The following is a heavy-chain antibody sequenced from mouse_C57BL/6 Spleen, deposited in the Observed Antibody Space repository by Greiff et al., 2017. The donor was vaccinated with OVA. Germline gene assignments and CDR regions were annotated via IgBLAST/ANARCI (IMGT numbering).Heavy chain of an antibody. D-gene: IGHD2-13*01. V-gene: IGHV1-50*01. CDR3: ARRGDLYAMDY. Sequence: VQLQQSGAELVKPGASVKLSCKASGYTFTSYWMQWVKQRPGQGLEWIGEIDPSDSYTNYNQKFKGKPTLTVDTSSSTAYMQLSSLTSEDSAVYYCARRGDLYAMDYWGQGTSVTVSS. CDR1: GYTFTSYW. J-gene: IGHJ4*01. CDR2: IDPSDSYT.